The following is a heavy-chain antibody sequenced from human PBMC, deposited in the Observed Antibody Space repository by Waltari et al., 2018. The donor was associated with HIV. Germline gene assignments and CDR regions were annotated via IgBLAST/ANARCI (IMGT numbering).Heavy chain of an antibody. CDR2: INHSGST. CDR1: GYY. D-gene: IGHD4-17*01. V-gene: IGHV4-34*01. Sequence: GYYWSWIRQPPGKGLEWIGEINHSGSTNYNPSLKSRVPISVDTSKNQFSLKLSSVTAADTAVYYCARGNRPPPVHDYGESVNWFDPWGQGTLVTVSS. CDR3: ARGNRPPPVHDYGESVNWFDP. J-gene: IGHJ5*02.